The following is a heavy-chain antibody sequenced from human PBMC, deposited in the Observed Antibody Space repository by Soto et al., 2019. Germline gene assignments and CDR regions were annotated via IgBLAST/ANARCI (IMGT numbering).Heavy chain of an antibody. CDR3: ARDRRPVPMGPPYYGMDV. CDR1: GGTFSSYT. Sequence: QVQLVQSGAEVKKPGSSVKVSCKASGGTFSSYTISWVRQAPGQGLEWMGRIIPILGIANYAQKFQGRVTITADQPTSTAYMELSSLRSEDTAVYYCARDRRPVPMGPPYYGMDVWGQGTTVTVSS. V-gene: IGHV1-69*08. J-gene: IGHJ6*02. CDR2: IIPILGIA. D-gene: IGHD3-10*01.